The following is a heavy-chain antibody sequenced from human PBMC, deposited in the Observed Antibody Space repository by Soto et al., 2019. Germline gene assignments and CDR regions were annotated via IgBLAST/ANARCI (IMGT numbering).Heavy chain of an antibody. V-gene: IGHV3-23*01. J-gene: IGHJ4*02. CDR1: GFTFSSYA. CDR2: ISGSGGGT. D-gene: IGHD3-16*02. CDR3: AKIGVFRNGYLRYTRGDY. Sequence: PGGSLRLSCAASGFTFSSYAMSWVRQAPGKGLEWVSAISGSGGGTYYADSVKGRFTMSRDNFKNTLSLQMNTLRADDTAVYYCAKIGVFRNGYLRYTRGDYWGQGTLVTVSS.